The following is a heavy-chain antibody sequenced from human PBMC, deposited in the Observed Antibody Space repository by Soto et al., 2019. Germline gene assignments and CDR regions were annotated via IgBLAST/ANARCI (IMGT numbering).Heavy chain of an antibody. Sequence: QVQLVESGGGVVQPGRSLRLSCAASGFTFSSYGMHWVRQAPGKGLEWVAVISYGGSNKYYADSVKGRFTISRDNSKNTLYLQKNSQRADDTAVYYCAKDPAVPGDYHYSNYFDYWGQGTLVTVSS. CDR2: ISYGGSNK. CDR3: AKDPAVPGDYHYSNYFDY. CDR1: GFTFSSYG. V-gene: IGHV3-30*18. D-gene: IGHD4-4*01. J-gene: IGHJ4*02.